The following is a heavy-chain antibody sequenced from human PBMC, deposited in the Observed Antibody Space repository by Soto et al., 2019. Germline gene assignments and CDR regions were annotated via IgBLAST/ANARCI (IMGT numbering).Heavy chain of an antibody. Sequence: QVQLSQFGAEVKKPGASVKVSCKASGYSFTNFHIHWVRQAPGQGLEWMGMIDPSGGITRDAQRLRGRSTMTRDASTSTVYMELRSLTSEGTAVYYCARDVSGHDNYETIGYYFDHWGQGALGTVSS. CDR2: IDPSGGIT. CDR1: GYSFTNFH. D-gene: IGHD3-22*01. CDR3: ARDVSGHDNYETIGYYFDH. J-gene: IGHJ4*02. V-gene: IGHV1-46*01.